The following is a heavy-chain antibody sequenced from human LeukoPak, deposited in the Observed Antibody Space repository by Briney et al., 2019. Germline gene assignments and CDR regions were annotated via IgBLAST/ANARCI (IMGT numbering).Heavy chain of an antibody. CDR2: INPNSGGT. Sequence: GASVKVSCKASGGTFSSYAISWVRQAPGQGLEWMGWINPNSGGTNYAQKFQGRVTMTRDTSISTAYMELSRLRSDDTAVYYCARERLPAYYYYYGMDVWGQGTTVTVSS. CDR3: ARERLPAYYYYYGMDV. D-gene: IGHD6-25*01. CDR1: GGTFSSYA. V-gene: IGHV1-2*02. J-gene: IGHJ6*02.